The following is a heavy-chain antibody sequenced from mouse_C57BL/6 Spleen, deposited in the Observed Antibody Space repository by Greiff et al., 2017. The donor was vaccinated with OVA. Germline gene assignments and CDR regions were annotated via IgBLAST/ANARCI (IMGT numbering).Heavy chain of an antibody. V-gene: IGHV5-17*01. D-gene: IGHD2-5*01. CDR1: GFTFSDYG. CDR3: ARAEAYYSNYDAMDY. J-gene: IGHJ4*01. CDR2: ISSGSSHL. Sequence: DVKLVESGGGLVKPGGSLKLSCAASGFTFSDYGMHWVRQAPEKGLEWVAYISSGSSHLYYAATVKGRLTISSDNAKNTLFLQMTSLRAEDTAMYYCARAEAYYSNYDAMDYWGQGTSVTVSS.